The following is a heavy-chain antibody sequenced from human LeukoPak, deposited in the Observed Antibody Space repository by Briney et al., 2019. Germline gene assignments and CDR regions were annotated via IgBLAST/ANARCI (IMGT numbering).Heavy chain of an antibody. CDR2: IYSGGST. CDR3: ARVPTGGYYFDY. D-gene: IGHD1-1*01. CDR1: GFTVSSNY. Sequence: PGGSLRLSCAASGFTVSSNYMNWVRQAPGKGLEWVSVIYSGGSTYYADSVKGRFTISRDNSKNTLYLQINSLRAEDTAVYYCARVPTGGYYFDYWGQGTLVTVSS. J-gene: IGHJ4*02. V-gene: IGHV3-66*01.